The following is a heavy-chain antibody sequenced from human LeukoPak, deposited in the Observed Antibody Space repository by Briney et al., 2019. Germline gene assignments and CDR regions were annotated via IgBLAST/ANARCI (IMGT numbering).Heavy chain of an antibody. CDR1: GYTFTSYG. V-gene: IGHV1-18*01. J-gene: IGHJ3*02. CDR2: ISAYNGNT. Sequence: ASVKVSCKASGYTFTSYGISWVRQAPGQGLEWIGWISAYNGNTKSVQKLQGRVTMTTDTSTSTAYMELRSLRSDDTAVYYCAREGLRYFDWLPDAFDIWGQGTMVTVSS. D-gene: IGHD3-9*01. CDR3: AREGLRYFDWLPDAFDI.